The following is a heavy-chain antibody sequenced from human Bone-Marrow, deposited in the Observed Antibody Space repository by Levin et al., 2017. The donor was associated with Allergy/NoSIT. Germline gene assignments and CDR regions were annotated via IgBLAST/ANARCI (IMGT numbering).Heavy chain of an antibody. CDR1: GFTVGNNY. D-gene: IGHD2-2*02. Sequence: PGGSLRLSCAVSGFTVGNNYMSWVRQAPGKGLEWVSLIYSGGGTYYEDSSKGRFTISRDSSKNTPYLQMNSLRAEDTAVYYCARLYFGENKATDYWGQGTLVTVSS. V-gene: IGHV3-53*01. J-gene: IGHJ4*02. CDR2: IYSGGGT. CDR3: ARLYFGENKATDY.